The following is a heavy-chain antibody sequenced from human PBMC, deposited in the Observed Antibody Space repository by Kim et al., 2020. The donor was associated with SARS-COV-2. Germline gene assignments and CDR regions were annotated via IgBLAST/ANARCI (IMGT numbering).Heavy chain of an antibody. CDR3: ARDVVQQRLVPGCLSYYFDY. J-gene: IGHJ4*02. CDR1: GFTFSSYG. Sequence: GGSLRLSCAASGFTFSSYGMHWVRQAPGKGLEWVAVIWYDGSNKYYADSVKGRFTISRDNSKNTLYLQMNSLRAEDTAVYYCARDVVQQRLVPGCLSYYFDYWGQGTLVTVSS. V-gene: IGHV3-33*01. D-gene: IGHD6-13*01. CDR2: IWYDGSNK.